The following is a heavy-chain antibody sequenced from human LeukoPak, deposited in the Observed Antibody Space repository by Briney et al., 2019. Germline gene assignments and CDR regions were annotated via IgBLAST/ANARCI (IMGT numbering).Heavy chain of an antibody. V-gene: IGHV1-2*02. D-gene: IGHD2-15*01. J-gene: IGHJ6*02. CDR2: TNPNSGGT. CDR1: GYTFTVYY. CDR3: ARGPDIVVVVAATPGDYYGMDV. Sequence: ASVKVSCKASGYTFTVYYMHWVRQAPGQGLEWMGWTNPNSGGTNYARKFQGRVTMTRDTSISTAYMELSRLRSDDTAVYYCARGPDIVVVVAATPGDYYGMDVWGQGTTVTVSS.